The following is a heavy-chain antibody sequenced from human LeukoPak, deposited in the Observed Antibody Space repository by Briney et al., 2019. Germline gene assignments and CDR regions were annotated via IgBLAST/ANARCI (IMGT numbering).Heavy chain of an antibody. CDR2: ISYDGSNK. V-gene: IGHV3-30*03. CDR1: GFTFRSYD. J-gene: IGHJ4*02. CDR3: VRSAFHAGSGNYYDY. Sequence: RSGGSLRLSCAASGFTFRSYDMHWVRQAPGKGLEWVTIISYDGSNKYYADSVKGRFTISRDNSKNTLYLQMNSLRVEDTAVYYCVRSAFHAGSGNYYDYWGQGTLVTVSS. D-gene: IGHD3-22*01.